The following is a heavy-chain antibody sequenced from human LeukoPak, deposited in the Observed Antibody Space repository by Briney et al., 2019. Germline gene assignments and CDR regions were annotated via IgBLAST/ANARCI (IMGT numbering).Heavy chain of an antibody. CDR1: GFTVNSNY. CDR2: IYSGGST. CDR3: AREATRGEGDY. Sequence: AGGSLRLSCAASGFTVNSNYMSWVRQAPGKGLEWVSVIYSGGSTYYADSVKGRFTISRDNSKNTLYLQMNSLRAEDTAVYYCAREATRGEGDYWGQGTLVTVSS. J-gene: IGHJ4*02. V-gene: IGHV3-53*01. D-gene: IGHD5-24*01.